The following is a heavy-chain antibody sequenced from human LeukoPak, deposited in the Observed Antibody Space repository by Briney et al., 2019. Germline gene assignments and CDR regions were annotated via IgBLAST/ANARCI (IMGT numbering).Heavy chain of an antibody. Sequence: ASVKVSCKASGYTFTGYYMHWVRQAPGQGLEWMGWINPNSGGTNYAQKFQGRVTMTRDTSISTACMELSRLRSDDTAAHYCARVDVVVVAASMDVWGQGTTVTVSS. CDR2: INPNSGGT. D-gene: IGHD2-15*01. CDR3: ARVDVVVVAASMDV. V-gene: IGHV1-2*02. CDR1: GYTFTGYY. J-gene: IGHJ6*02.